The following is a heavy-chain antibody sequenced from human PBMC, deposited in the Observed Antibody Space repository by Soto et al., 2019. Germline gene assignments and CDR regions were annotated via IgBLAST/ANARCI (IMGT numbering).Heavy chain of an antibody. V-gene: IGHV1-69*05. J-gene: IGHJ4*02. CDR3: AHKGPEDWPLDY. CDR2: IIPIFGTA. D-gene: IGHD3-9*01. Sequence: SVKVSCKASGGTFSTYAISWVRQAPGQGLEWMGGIIPIFGTADYAQKFQGRLTITKDTSKNQVVLTMTNMDPMDTGTYYCAHKGPEDWPLDYWGQGTLVTVSS. CDR1: GGTFSTYA.